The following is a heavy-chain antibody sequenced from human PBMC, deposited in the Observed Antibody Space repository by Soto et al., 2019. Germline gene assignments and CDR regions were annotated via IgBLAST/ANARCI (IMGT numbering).Heavy chain of an antibody. CDR2: ISSSSSYT. CDR1: GFTFSDYY. J-gene: IGHJ3*02. V-gene: IGHV3-11*06. CDR3: ASHSRGYSYGYSAFDI. Sequence: QVQLVESGGGLVKPGGSLRLSCAASGFTFSDYYMSWIRQAPGKGLEWVSYISSSSSYTNYADSVKGRFTISRDNAKNSLYLQMNSLRAEDTAVYYCASHSRGYSYGYSAFDIWGQGTMVTVSS. D-gene: IGHD5-18*01.